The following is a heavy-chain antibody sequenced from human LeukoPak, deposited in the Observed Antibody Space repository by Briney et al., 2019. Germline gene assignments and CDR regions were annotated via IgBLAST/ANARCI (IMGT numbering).Heavy chain of an antibody. CDR1: GGSISSSSYY. Sequence: SETLSLTCTVSGGSISSSSYYWGWIRQPPGRGLEWIATIYYSGTTYYNPSLKSRVAMAVDRSNNQFSLKLRSVTAADTAVYYCARFQGLFNPWGQGTLVTVSS. CDR3: ARFQGLFNP. J-gene: IGHJ5*02. CDR2: IYYSGTT. V-gene: IGHV4-39*01. D-gene: IGHD3-22*01.